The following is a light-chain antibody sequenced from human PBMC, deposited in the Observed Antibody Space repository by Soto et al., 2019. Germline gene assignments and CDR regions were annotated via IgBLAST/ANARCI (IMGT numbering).Light chain of an antibody. CDR3: QHYSSALIT. V-gene: IGKV3-20*01. J-gene: IGKJ3*01. Sequence: EIVLTQSPGTLSLSPGERATLSCRASQSVSSSYLLWYQQKPGQAPRLLIYGASTRATGIPDRFSGSGSGTDFTLTISRLEPDDLAVYYCQHYSSALITFGPGTKVDIK. CDR2: GAS. CDR1: QSVSSSY.